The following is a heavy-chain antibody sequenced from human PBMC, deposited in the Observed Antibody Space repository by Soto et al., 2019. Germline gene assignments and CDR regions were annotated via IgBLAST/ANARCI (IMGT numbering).Heavy chain of an antibody. CDR1: GFTFSSYW. CDR3: AREYYDILTGYYYPLFGY. V-gene: IGHV3-74*01. J-gene: IGHJ4*02. D-gene: IGHD3-9*01. CDR2: INSDGSST. Sequence: GSLRLSCAASGFTFSSYWMHWVRQAPGKGLVWVSRINSDGSSTSYADSVKGRFTISRDNAKNTLYLQMNSLRAEDTAVYYCAREYYDILTGYYYPLFGYWGQGP.